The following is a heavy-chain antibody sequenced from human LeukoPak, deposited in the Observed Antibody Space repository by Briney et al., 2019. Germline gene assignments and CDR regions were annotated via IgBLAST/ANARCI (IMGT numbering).Heavy chain of an antibody. V-gene: IGHV3-23*01. Sequence: GGTLRLSCAGSGFTFSSYGMSWVRQAPGKGLEWVSGISGRGGSTYYADSVKGRLTISRDKSTNTVYLQMSSLRAEDTAFYYCAKSVVNSGTYIPFDYWGQGTLVTVSS. CDR3: AKSVVNSGTYIPFDY. CDR1: GFTFSSYG. J-gene: IGHJ4*02. CDR2: ISGRGGST. D-gene: IGHD1-26*01.